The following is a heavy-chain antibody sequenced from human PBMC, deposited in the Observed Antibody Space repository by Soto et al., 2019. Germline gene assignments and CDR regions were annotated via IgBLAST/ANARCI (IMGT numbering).Heavy chain of an antibody. V-gene: IGHV1-69*13. J-gene: IGHJ3*02. CDR3: ASLPYYYDSSGLKDRGDALDI. CDR2: IIPIFGTA. D-gene: IGHD3-22*01. Sequence: SVKVSCKASGGTFSSYAISWVLQAPGQGLEWMGGIIPIFGTANYAQKFQGRVTSTPDECTSTAYMELSSLRSEDKAVYYCASLPYYYDSSGLKDRGDALDIWGQGTVVTV. CDR1: GGTFSSYA.